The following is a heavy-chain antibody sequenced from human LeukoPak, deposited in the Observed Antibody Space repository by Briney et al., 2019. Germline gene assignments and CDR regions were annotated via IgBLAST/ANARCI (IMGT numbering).Heavy chain of an antibody. D-gene: IGHD5-24*01. CDR3: ARAKDPAMATIYYFDY. Sequence: ASVKVSCKASGHTFTDYYIHWVRQAPGQGLEWMGWIYPNSGGTNYAQKFQGRVTMTRDTSISTAYMELSRLRSDDTAVYYCARAKDPAMATIYYFDYWGQGTLVTVSS. CDR2: IYPNSGGT. V-gene: IGHV1-2*02. J-gene: IGHJ4*02. CDR1: GHTFTDYY.